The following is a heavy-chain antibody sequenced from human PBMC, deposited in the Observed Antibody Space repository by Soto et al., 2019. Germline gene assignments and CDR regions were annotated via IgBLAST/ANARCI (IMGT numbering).Heavy chain of an antibody. CDR2: IVPLFGSA. Sequence: SVKVSCKASGRTFSNYAINWVRQAPGQGLEWMGGIVPLFGSANYAQKFQGRVTITADESTTTAYMELSSLTSEDTAVYYCARVVGLNVGLAARYNYYAMDVWGQGTMVTVSS. V-gene: IGHV1-69*13. CDR1: GRTFSNYA. J-gene: IGHJ6*02. D-gene: IGHD6-13*01. CDR3: ARVVGLNVGLAARYNYYAMDV.